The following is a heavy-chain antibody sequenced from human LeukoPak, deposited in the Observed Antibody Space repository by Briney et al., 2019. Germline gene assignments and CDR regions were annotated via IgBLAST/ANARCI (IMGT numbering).Heavy chain of an antibody. CDR1: GFTFSSYG. CDR3: ARATYYDYVWGSYLDY. V-gene: IGHV3-30*03. CDR2: ISYDGSNK. Sequence: GGSLRLSCAASGFTFSSYGMHWVRQAPGKGLEWVAVISYDGSNKYYADSVKGRFTISRDNSKNTLYLQMNSLRAEDTAVYYCARATYYDYVWGSYLDYWGQGTLVTVSS. D-gene: IGHD3-16*02. J-gene: IGHJ4*02.